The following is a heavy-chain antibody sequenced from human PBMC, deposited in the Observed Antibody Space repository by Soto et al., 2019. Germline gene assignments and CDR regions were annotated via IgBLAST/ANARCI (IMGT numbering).Heavy chain of an antibody. J-gene: IGHJ6*02. CDR3: ARGRDEYKLGNV. CDR2: IHPSGST. D-gene: IGHD1-1*01. Sequence: QVQLQQWGAGLLKPSATLSLTCAVSGGSLSDYYWPWIRQSPGKGLEWIGEIHPSGSTYYNPSLTSRVTISVDTSKNQFSLKLTSLTAADTAIYYCARGRDEYKLGNVWGHGTTVTVSS. CDR1: GGSLSDYY. V-gene: IGHV4-34*01.